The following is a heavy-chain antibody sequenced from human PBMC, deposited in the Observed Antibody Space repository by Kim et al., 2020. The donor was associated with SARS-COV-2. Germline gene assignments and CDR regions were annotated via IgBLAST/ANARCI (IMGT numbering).Heavy chain of an antibody. CDR2: IIPIFGTA. CDR3: ARGRKTADSSSWYSAYGMDV. J-gene: IGHJ6*02. D-gene: IGHD6-13*01. V-gene: IGHV1-69*13. CDR1: GGTFSSYA. Sequence: SVKVSCKASGGTFSSYANRWVRQAPGQGLEWMGGIIPIFGTANYAQKFQGRVTITADESTSTAYMELSSLRSEDTAVYYCARGRKTADSSSWYSAYGMDVWGQWTTVTVSS.